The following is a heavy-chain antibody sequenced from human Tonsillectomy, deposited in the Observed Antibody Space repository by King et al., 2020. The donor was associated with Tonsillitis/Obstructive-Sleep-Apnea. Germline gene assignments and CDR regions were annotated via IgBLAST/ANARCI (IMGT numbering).Heavy chain of an antibody. CDR3: ARGPYCSRSSCYEDWFDP. Sequence: VQLQQWGAGLLKPSETLSLTCAVYGGSFSGYYWSWTRQPPGKGLEWIGEINHSGSTNYNPSLKGRVTISVDTSKNQFYLKVSSVTAADTAVYYCARGPYCSRSSCYEDWFDPWGQGTLVTVSS. J-gene: IGHJ5*02. D-gene: IGHD2-2*01. V-gene: IGHV4-34*01. CDR1: GGSFSGYY. CDR2: INHSGST.